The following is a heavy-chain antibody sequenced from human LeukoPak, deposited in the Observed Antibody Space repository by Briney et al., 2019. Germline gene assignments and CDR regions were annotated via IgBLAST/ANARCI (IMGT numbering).Heavy chain of an antibody. V-gene: IGHV4-61*01. CDR1: GGFVSSGSYY. D-gene: IGHD5-12*01. CDR2: IYYSGTT. Sequence: PSETLSLTCTVSGGFVSSGSYYWSWIRQPPGKGLEWVGYIYYSGTTNYNPSLKSRVTISVDRSKNQFSLKLSSVTAADTAVYFCASGSSGYDPWGQGTLVTVSS. CDR3: ASGSSGYDP. J-gene: IGHJ5*02.